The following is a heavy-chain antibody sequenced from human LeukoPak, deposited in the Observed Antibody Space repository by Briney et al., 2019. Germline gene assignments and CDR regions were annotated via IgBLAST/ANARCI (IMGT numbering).Heavy chain of an antibody. D-gene: IGHD3-22*01. J-gene: IGHJ4*02. CDR3: AREVSEGFDF. CDR2: ISSSSSYI. V-gene: IGHV3-21*01. CDR1: GFTFSSYS. Sequence: GGSLRLSCAASGFTFSSYSMNWVRQAPGKGLEWVSSISSSSSYIYYADSVKGRFTISRDNAKNSLYLQMNSLRAEDTALYYCAREVSEGFDFWGQGTLVTVSS.